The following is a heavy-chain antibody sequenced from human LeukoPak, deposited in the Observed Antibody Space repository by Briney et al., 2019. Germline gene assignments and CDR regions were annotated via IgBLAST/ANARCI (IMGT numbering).Heavy chain of an antibody. J-gene: IGHJ4*02. CDR3: ARDRDDYGDYRGPFGY. CDR2: IYSGGST. D-gene: IGHD4-17*01. CDR1: GFTVSSNY. Sequence: GGSLRLSCAASGFTVSSNYMSWVRQAPGKGLEWVSVIYSGGSTYYADSVKGRFTISRDNPKNTLYLQMNSLRAEDTAVYYCARDRDDYGDYRGPFGYRGQGTLVTVSS. V-gene: IGHV3-66*01.